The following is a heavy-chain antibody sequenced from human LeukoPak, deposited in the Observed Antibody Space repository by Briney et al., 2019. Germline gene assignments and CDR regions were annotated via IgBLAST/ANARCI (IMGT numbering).Heavy chain of an antibody. V-gene: IGHV4-59*08. Sequence: SETLSLTCTVSGGSISSYYWSWIRQPPGKGLEWIGHIYYSGSTNYNPSLKSRVTISVDTSKNQFSLKLSSVTAADTAVYYCARLFGGGTTGAFDIWGQGTMVTVSS. J-gene: IGHJ3*02. CDR3: ARLFGGGTTGAFDI. CDR2: IYYSGST. CDR1: GGSISSYY. D-gene: IGHD3-16*01.